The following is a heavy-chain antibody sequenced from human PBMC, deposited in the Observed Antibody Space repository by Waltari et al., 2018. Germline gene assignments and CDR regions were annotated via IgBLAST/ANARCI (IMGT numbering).Heavy chain of an antibody. CDR3: ARFAHSSGYIDY. V-gene: IGHV4-59*01. CDR1: GGSISSYY. Sequence: QVQLQESGPGLVKPSETLSLTCTVSGGSISSYYWSWIRQPPGKGLEWIGYIYYSGSTNYNPSLKSRVTISVDTSKNQFSLKLSSVTAADTAVYYCARFAHSSGYIDYWGQGTLVTVSS. D-gene: IGHD3-22*01. J-gene: IGHJ4*02. CDR2: IYYSGST.